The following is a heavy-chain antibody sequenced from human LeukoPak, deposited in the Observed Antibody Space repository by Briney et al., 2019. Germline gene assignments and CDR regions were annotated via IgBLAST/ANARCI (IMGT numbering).Heavy chain of an antibody. CDR2: IYPDDSDT. Sequence: GESLKISCKGSGYSFTSYWIGWVRQMPGKGLEWMGIIYPDDSDTRYSPSFQGQVTISADKSISTAYLQWSSPKASDTAMYYCARTPTYYFDNSGYSDAFDIWGQGTMVTVSS. D-gene: IGHD3-22*01. CDR3: ARTPTYYFDNSGYSDAFDI. V-gene: IGHV5-51*01. J-gene: IGHJ3*02. CDR1: GYSFTSYW.